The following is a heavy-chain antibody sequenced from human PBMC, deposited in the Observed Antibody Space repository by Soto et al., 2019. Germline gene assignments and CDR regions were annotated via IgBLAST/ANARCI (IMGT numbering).Heavy chain of an antibody. CDR2: IYDSGTT. V-gene: IGHV4-4*08. CDR1: GGSITGYY. D-gene: IGHD4-17*01. J-gene: IGHJ4*02. CDR3: ARRNYGEEGYFFDF. Sequence: QVQLRESGPGLVRPSETLSLTCTVSGGSITGYYWSWIRQPPGKGLEWIGYIYDSGTTTYNAALKSRVTMSADTSKNQFSLNLRSVTAADTAVYYCARRNYGEEGYFFDFWGQGLLVTVS.